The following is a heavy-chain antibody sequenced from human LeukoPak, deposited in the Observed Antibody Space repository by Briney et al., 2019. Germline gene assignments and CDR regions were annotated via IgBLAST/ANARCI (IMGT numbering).Heavy chain of an antibody. CDR2: IIPIFGTA. Sequence: ASVKVSCKASGGTFSSYAISWVRQAPGQGLEWMGGIIPIFGTANYAQKFQGRVTITADESTSTAYMELSSLRSEDTAVYYCARFRVYVDTAMVRIFYYGMDVWGQGTTVTVSS. CDR1: GGTFSSYA. CDR3: ARFRVYVDTAMVRIFYYGMDV. D-gene: IGHD5-18*01. V-gene: IGHV1-69*13. J-gene: IGHJ6*02.